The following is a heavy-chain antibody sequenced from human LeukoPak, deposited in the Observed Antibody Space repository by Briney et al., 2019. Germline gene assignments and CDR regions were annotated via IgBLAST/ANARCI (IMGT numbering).Heavy chain of an antibody. CDR3: ARNSSRGWFDP. V-gene: IGHV4-39*01. CDR1: GGSISSSSYY. Sequence: SETLSLTCTVSGGSISSSSYYWGWIRQPPGKWLEWIGSIYYSGSTSYNPSLKSRVTISVDTSKNQFSLKLSSVTAADTAVYYCARNSSRGWFDPWGQGTLVTVSS. CDR2: IYYSGST. J-gene: IGHJ5*02. D-gene: IGHD6-19*01.